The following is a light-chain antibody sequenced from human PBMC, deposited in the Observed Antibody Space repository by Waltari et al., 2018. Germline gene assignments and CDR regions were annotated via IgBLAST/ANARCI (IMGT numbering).Light chain of an antibody. Sequence: EIVMTQSPATLSVSPGERATLPCRASQSVSSDLAWYRQKPGQATRLLIYAASTRATGIPARFSGSGSGTEFSLTISSLQPEDFAVYYCQQYNNWPGTFGQGTKVEIK. CDR3: QQYNNWPGT. CDR2: AAS. V-gene: IGKV3-15*01. CDR1: QSVSSD. J-gene: IGKJ1*01.